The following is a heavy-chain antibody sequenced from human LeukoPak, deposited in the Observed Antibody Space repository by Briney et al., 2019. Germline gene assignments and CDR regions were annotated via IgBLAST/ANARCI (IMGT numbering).Heavy chain of an antibody. J-gene: IGHJ3*02. CDR3: ATSNLVRGVYAFDI. D-gene: IGHD3-10*01. CDR1: GFSISSHW. Sequence: GGSLRLSCVASGFSISSHWMSWVRQAPGKGLEWVASLKEDVSARNLVDSVKGRFTISTDNAKNSLNLQMNSLRAEDTAVYYCATSNLVRGVYAFDIWGQGTMVTVSS. CDR2: LKEDVSAR. V-gene: IGHV3-7*01.